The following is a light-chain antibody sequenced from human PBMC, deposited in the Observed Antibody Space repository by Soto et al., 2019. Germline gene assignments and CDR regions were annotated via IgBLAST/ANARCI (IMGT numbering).Light chain of an antibody. J-gene: IGKJ4*01. CDR1: QSVSSY. CDR2: DAS. CDR3: QQRRNWPLT. Sequence: DIVLTQSPATLSLSPGEGATLSCRASQSVSSYLAWYQQKPGQAPRLLISDASNRATGIPARFSGSGSGTDFTLPISSLEPEDFAVYYCQQRRNWPLTFGGGTKVEIK. V-gene: IGKV3-11*01.